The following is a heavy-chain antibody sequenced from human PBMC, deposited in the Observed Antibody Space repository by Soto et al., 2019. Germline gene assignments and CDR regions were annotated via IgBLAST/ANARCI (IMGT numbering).Heavy chain of an antibody. J-gene: IGHJ5*02. CDR2: IYYSGST. CDR1: GGSISSYY. V-gene: IGHV4-59*01. CDR3: AMFTQSSWYARWFDP. D-gene: IGHD6-13*01. Sequence: SETLFLTCTVSGGSISSYYWSLVRQPPGKGLEWIGYIYYSGSTNYNPSLKSRVTISVDTSKNQFSLKLSSVTAADTAVYYCAMFTQSSWYARWFDPWGQGTLVTVSS.